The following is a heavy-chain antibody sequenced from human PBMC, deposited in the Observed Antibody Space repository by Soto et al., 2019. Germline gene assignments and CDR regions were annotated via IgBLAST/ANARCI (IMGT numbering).Heavy chain of an antibody. CDR1: GYTFTSYE. D-gene: IGHD3-10*01. J-gene: IGHJ4*02. Sequence: QVQLVQSGAEVKKPGASVKVSCKASGYTFTSYEINWVRQATGQGLEWMGWMNANSGDTGYAQKFQGRVTMTRNTAISTAYLELSSLRSEDTAVYYCARGELLWLGERIMWGQGTLVTVSS. CDR3: ARGELLWLGERIM. CDR2: MNANSGDT. V-gene: IGHV1-8*01.